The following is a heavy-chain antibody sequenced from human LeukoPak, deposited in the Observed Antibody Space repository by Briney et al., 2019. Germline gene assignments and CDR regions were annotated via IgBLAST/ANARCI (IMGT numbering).Heavy chain of an antibody. CDR2: IIPILGVA. CDR1: GGTFSSYA. CDR3: ARNYDIPEGATLWY. J-gene: IGHJ4*02. D-gene: IGHD3-9*01. V-gene: IGHV1-69*04. Sequence: GASVKVSCKASGGTFSSYAISWVRQPPGQGLEWMGRIIPILGVANYAQKFQGRVTITADKSTSTAYMELSSLRSEDTAVYYCARNYDIPEGATLWYWGQGTLVTVSS.